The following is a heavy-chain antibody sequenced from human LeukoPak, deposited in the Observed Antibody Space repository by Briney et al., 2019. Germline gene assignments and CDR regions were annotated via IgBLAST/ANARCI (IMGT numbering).Heavy chain of an antibody. J-gene: IGHJ4*02. V-gene: IGHV1-18*01. CDR3: ARDHGYYDSSGYPDY. D-gene: IGHD3-22*01. CDR2: ISAYNGDT. Sequence: GASVNVSCTPSGYTFSRYGISWVRQAPGQGLEWMGWISAYNGDTNYAQKLQGRVTMTTDTSTSKAYMELRSLRSDDTAMYYCARDHGYYDSSGYPDYWGQGTLVTVSS. CDR1: GYTFSRYG.